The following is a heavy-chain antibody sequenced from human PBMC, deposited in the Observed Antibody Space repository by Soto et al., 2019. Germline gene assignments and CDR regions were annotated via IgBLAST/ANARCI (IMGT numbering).Heavy chain of an antibody. CDR3: ARDIERIRAPNHNAVGHGH. CDR1: GFTFNSYA. D-gene: IGHD1-1*01. CDR2: ISFNGIDT. V-gene: IGHV3-30*04. J-gene: IGHJ4*02. Sequence: PGGSLRLSCAASGFTFNSYAMHWVRQAPGQGLEWVAVISFNGIDTYYADSVKGRVTISRDNSRNTVFLQMTSLRTEDTAVFQRARDIERIRAPNHNAVGHGHWGQGTLGTVSS.